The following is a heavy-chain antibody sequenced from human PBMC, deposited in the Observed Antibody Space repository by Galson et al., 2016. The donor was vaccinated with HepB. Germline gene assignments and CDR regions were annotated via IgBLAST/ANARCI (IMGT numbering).Heavy chain of an antibody. Sequence: SLRLSCAASGFTFTSYSMNWVRQAPGKGLEWVSSISSSSYYIYYSDSVRGRVTISRDNARNSLYLRMDSLRAEDTAVYFCSGGGGMYYAMEVWSQGTAVTV. CDR2: ISSSSYYI. CDR1: GFTFTSYS. CDR3: SGGGGMYYAMEV. V-gene: IGHV3-21*01. J-gene: IGHJ6*02. D-gene: IGHD3-16*01.